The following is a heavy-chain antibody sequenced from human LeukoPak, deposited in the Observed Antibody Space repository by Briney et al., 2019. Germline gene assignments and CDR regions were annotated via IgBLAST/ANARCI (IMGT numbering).Heavy chain of an antibody. CDR1: GFTFVSYS. V-gene: IGHV3-48*01. J-gene: IGHJ4*02. CDR2: ISSSSSTI. D-gene: IGHD5-12*01. CDR3: ARDPAYSGNSGY. Sequence: GGSLRLSCAASGFTFVSYSINWVRQAPGKGLEWVSYISSSSSTIYYADSVKGRFTISRDNAKNSLYLQMNSLRAEDTAVYYCARDPAYSGNSGYWGQGTLVTVSS.